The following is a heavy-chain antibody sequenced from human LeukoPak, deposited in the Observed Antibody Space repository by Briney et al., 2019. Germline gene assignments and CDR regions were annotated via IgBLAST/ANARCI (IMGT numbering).Heavy chain of an antibody. J-gene: IGHJ6*02. CDR2: ISAYNGNT. D-gene: IGHD6-13*01. V-gene: IGHV1-18*01. Sequence: ASVKVSCKASGYTFTSYGISWVRQAPGQGLEWMGWISAYNGNTNYAQKLQGRVTMTTDTSTSTAYMELRSLRSDDTAVYYCARAPSSWYSYYYYGMDVWGQGTTVTVSS. CDR1: GYTFTSYG. CDR3: ARAPSSWYSYYYYGMDV.